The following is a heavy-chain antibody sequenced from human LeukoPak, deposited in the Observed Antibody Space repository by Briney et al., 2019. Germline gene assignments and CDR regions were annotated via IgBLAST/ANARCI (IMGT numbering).Heavy chain of an antibody. CDR3: ARGVRWLQLSYFDY. Sequence: SQTLSLTCHVSGGSISSGVYYWSWIRQHPGKGLEWIGYIYYSGSTYYNPSLKSRVTISVDTSKNPFSLELSSVTAADTAVYYCARGVRWLQLSYFDYWGQGTLVTVSS. J-gene: IGHJ4*02. CDR1: GGSISSGVYY. D-gene: IGHD5-24*01. CDR2: IYYSGST. V-gene: IGHV4-31*03.